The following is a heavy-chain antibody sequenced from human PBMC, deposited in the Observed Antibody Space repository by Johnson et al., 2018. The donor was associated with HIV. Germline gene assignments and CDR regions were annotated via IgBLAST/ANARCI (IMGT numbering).Heavy chain of an antibody. CDR2: ISYDGSNK. CDR3: AREPRIAAFRDAFDI. CDR1: GFTVSSNY. J-gene: IGHJ3*02. D-gene: IGHD6-6*01. Sequence: QVQLVESGGGVVQPGRSLRLSCAASGFTVSSNYMSWVRQAPGKGLEWVAVISYDGSNKYYADSVKGRFTISRDNSKNTLYLQMNSLRAEDTAVYYCAREPRIAAFRDAFDIWGQGTMVTVSS. V-gene: IGHV3-30*03.